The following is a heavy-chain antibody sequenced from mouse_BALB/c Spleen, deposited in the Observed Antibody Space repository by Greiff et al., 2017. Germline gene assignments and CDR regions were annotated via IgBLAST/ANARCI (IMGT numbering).Heavy chain of an antibody. Sequence: EVMLVESGGGLVKLGGSLKLSCAASGFTFSSYYMSWVRQTPEKRLELVAAINSNGGSTYYPDTVKGRFTISRDNAKNTLYLQMSSLKSEDTALYYCARHAYDCYYVAYWGQGTLVTVSA. CDR3: ARHAYDCYYVAY. J-gene: IGHJ3*01. D-gene: IGHD2-3*01. CDR2: INSNGGST. CDR1: GFTFSSYY. V-gene: IGHV5-6-2*01.